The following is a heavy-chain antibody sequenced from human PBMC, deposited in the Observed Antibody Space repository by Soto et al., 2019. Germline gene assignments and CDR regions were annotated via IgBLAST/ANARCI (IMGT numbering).Heavy chain of an antibody. V-gene: IGHV2-5*01. CDR2: IYWSGDE. Sequence: QMTLKESGPTLVKPTQTLTLTCSFSGFSFSTSGVGVGWVRQPPGKALEWLALIYWSGDEHYRASLKSRLTITKDTSKNQVVLIMPNMDPVDTATYYCARGVATLPVFAFDVWGQGTTVTVSS. CDR1: GFSFSTSGVG. D-gene: IGHD6-6*01. CDR3: ARGVATLPVFAFDV. J-gene: IGHJ3*01.